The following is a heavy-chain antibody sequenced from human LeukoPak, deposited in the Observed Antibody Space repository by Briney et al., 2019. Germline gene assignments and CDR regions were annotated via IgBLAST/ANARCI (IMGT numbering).Heavy chain of an antibody. J-gene: IGHJ5*02. CDR1: GGSINNKY. Sequence: KPSGTPSLPCTVSGGSINNKYWGWIRQPPGEGLGWIGYIYDSGSTKCNPSLKSRVTFSVDTSKNLFSLKLTSLTAADTAVYYCATCRDEFGDYGFTSWGQGTLVTVSS. CDR3: ATCRDEFGDYGFTS. D-gene: IGHD4-17*01. CDR2: IYDSGST. V-gene: IGHV4-59*01.